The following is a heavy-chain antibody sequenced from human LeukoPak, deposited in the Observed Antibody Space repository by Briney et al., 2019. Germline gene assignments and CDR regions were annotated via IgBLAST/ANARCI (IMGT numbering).Heavy chain of an antibody. J-gene: IGHJ4*02. CDR3: ARDGVGATMGLDY. D-gene: IGHD1-26*01. Sequence: SETLSLTCTVSGGSISSYYWGWIRQPPGKGLEWIGYISYSGSINYNPSLTSRVTISVDMSKNQFSLKLSSVTAADTAMYYCARDGVGATMGLDYWGQGTLVTVSS. CDR1: GGSISSYY. V-gene: IGHV4-59*01. CDR2: ISYSGSI.